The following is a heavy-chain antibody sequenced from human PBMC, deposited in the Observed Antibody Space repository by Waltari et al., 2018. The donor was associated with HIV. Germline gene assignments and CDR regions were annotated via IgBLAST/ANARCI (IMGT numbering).Heavy chain of an antibody. J-gene: IGHJ5*02. CDR1: GFTFSDYS. CDR2: ISVSGFFI. D-gene: IGHD6-13*01. CDR3: ARDSRGTSWSLNWFDP. Sequence: EVQLVDSGGGLVKPGGSLRLSCAASGFTFSDYSMNWVRQSPGKGLGWVSTISVSGFFIYEADSVKGRFTISRYNAQNSMYLQMNNLRADDSAMYYCARDSRGTSWSLNWFDPWGQGTLVTVSS. V-gene: IGHV3-21*02.